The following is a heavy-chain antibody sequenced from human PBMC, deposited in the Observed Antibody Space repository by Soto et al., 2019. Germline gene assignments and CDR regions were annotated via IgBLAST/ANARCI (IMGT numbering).Heavy chain of an antibody. V-gene: IGHV3-21*01. J-gene: IGHJ3*02. CDR3: TRDVKYSSSTRRGNAFDI. CDR1: GFTFSSYS. CDR2: ISSSSSYI. Sequence: EVQLVESGGGLVKPGGSLRLSCAASGFTFSSYSMNWVRQAPGKGLEWVSSISSSSSYIYYADSVKGRFTISRDNAKNSLYLQMNSLRAEDTAVYYCTRDVKYSSSTRRGNAFDIWGQGTMVTVSS. D-gene: IGHD6-6*01.